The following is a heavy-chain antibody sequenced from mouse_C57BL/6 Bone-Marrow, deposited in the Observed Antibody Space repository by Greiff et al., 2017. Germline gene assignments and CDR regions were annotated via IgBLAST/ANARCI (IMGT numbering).Heavy chain of an antibody. CDR3: ARGDYDFAY. D-gene: IGHD2-4*01. V-gene: IGHV1-4*01. Sequence: VQLQESGAELARPGASVKMSCKASGYTFTSYTMHWVKQRPGQGLEWIGYINPSSGYTKYNQKFKDKATLTADKSSSTAYMQLSSLTSEDAAVYDCARGDYDFAYWGQGTLVTVSA. J-gene: IGHJ3*01. CDR2: INPSSGYT. CDR1: GYTFTSYT.